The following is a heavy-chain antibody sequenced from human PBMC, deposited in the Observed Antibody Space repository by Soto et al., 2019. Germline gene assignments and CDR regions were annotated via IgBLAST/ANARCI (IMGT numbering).Heavy chain of an antibody. V-gene: IGHV4-34*01. CDR2: INYSGNT. D-gene: IGHD1-26*01. CDR1: GGSLSGHY. Sequence: QVQLQQWGAGLLKPSETLSLTCAVYGGSLSGHYWSWIRQPPGKALEWIGEINYSGNTNYNPSLKSRVTISVDTSKNQLFLNLSSVTAADTAMYYCARHHVRGRTIAGAAEFWGQGTLVTVSS. CDR3: ARHHVRGRTIAGAAEF. J-gene: IGHJ4*02.